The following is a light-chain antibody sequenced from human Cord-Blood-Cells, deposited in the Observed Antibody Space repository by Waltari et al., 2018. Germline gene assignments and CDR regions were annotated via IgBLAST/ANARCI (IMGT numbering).Light chain of an antibody. V-gene: IGKV1-39*01. J-gene: IGKJ3*01. Sequence: QMTPSPSSLSGSCGARVTITCRASQSISSYLNWYPQKPGKAPKLLFYAASSVQSGVPSRFSCSGSGTDFTLTISSLRPEDFATYYCQQSYSTPPFTFGPGTKVDIK. CDR1: QSISSY. CDR3: QQSYSTPPFT. CDR2: AAS.